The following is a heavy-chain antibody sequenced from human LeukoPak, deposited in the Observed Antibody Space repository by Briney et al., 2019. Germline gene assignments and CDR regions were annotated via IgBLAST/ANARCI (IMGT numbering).Heavy chain of an antibody. Sequence: ASVKVSCKASGYTFTSYYMQWVRQAPGQGLEWMGIINPSGGSTSYAQKFQGRVTMTRDTSTSIVYMELSSLRSEDTAVYYCARDGPRGYSYGYNAFDIWGQGTMVTVSS. D-gene: IGHD5-18*01. CDR3: ARDGPRGYSYGYNAFDI. CDR2: INPSGGST. CDR1: GYTFTSYY. V-gene: IGHV1-46*01. J-gene: IGHJ3*02.